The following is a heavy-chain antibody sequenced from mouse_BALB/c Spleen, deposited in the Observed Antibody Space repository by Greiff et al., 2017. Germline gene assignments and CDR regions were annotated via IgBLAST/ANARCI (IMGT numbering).Heavy chain of an antibody. D-gene: IGHD2-1*01. CDR3: ARRGDYGNAYAMDY. Sequence: EVKLQESGPSLVKPSQTLSLTCSVTGDSITSGYWNWIRKFPGNKLEYMGYISYSGSTYYNPSLKSRISITRDTSKNQYYLQLNSVTTEDTATYYCARRGDYGNAYAMDYWGQGTSVTVSS. CDR2: ISYSGST. CDR1: GDSITSGY. J-gene: IGHJ4*01. V-gene: IGHV3-8*02.